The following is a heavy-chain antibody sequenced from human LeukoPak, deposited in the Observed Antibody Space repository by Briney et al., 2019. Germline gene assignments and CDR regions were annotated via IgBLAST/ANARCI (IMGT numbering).Heavy chain of an antibody. J-gene: IGHJ4*02. CDR3: AKVLYSSGCFDY. V-gene: IGHV3-23*01. Sequence: GGSLRLSCAASGFTFSSSAMSRVRQAPGKGLEWVSAISGSGGSTYYADSVKGRFTISRDNSKNTLYLQMNSLRAEDTAVYYCAKVLYSSGCFDYWGQGTLVTVSS. D-gene: IGHD6-19*01. CDR1: GFTFSSSA. CDR2: ISGSGGST.